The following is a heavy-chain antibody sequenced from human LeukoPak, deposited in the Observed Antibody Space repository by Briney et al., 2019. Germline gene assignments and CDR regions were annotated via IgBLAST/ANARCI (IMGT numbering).Heavy chain of an antibody. Sequence: ASVKVSCKASGYTFTAYYMDWVRQAPGQGLEWMGWINPETGDTNYAQNFQGRVTMTRDTSISTAYMELSRLTSDDTAIYYCANRPGISAGPFDFWGQGTVVTVSS. V-gene: IGHV1-2*02. D-gene: IGHD2-15*01. CDR2: INPETGDT. CDR1: GYTFTAYY. CDR3: ANRPGISAGPFDF. J-gene: IGHJ4*02.